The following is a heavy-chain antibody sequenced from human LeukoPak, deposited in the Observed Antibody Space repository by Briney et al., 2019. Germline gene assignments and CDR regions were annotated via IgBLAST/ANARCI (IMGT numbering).Heavy chain of an antibody. V-gene: IGHV3-66*01. Sequence: GGSLRLSCAAPGFTVSSNYMSWVRQAPGKGLEWVSVIYSGGSTYYADSVKGRFTFSRDNSKNTLYLQMNSLRAEDTAVYYCARAPRGYSYGYQYYFDYWGQGTLVTVSS. CDR2: IYSGGST. J-gene: IGHJ4*02. CDR3: ARAPRGYSYGYQYYFDY. D-gene: IGHD5-18*01. CDR1: GFTVSSNY.